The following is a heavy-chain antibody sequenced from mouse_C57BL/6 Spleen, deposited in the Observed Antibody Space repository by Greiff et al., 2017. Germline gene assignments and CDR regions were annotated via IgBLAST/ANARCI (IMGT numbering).Heavy chain of an antibody. CDR2: LDPETGGT. V-gene: IGHV1-15*01. J-gene: IGHJ2*01. Sequence: QVQLQQSGAELVRPGASVTLSCKASGYTFTDYEMHWVKQTPVHGLEWIGALDPETGGTAYNQKFKGKAILTADKSSSTAYMELRSLTSEDSAVYYCTRRGLRGYFDDWGQGTTLTVSS. D-gene: IGHD1-1*01. CDR1: GYTFTDYE. CDR3: TRRGLRGYFDD.